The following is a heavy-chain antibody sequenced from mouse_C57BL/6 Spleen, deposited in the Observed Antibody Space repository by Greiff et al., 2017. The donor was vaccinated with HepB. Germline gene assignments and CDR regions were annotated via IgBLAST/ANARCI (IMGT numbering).Heavy chain of an antibody. D-gene: IGHD1-1*01. CDR1: GYAFSSSW. V-gene: IGHV1-82*01. CDR3: ARPTVVAKGYFDY. J-gene: IGHJ2*01. Sequence: VQLKESGPELVKPGASVKISCKASGYAFSSSWMNWVKQRPGKGLEWIGRIYPGDGDTNYNGKFKGKATLTADKSSSTAYMQLSSLTSEDSAVYFCARPTVVAKGYFDYWGQGTTLTVSS. CDR2: IYPGDGDT.